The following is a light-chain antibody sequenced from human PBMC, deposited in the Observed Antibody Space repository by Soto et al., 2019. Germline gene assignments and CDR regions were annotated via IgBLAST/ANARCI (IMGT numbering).Light chain of an antibody. V-gene: IGLV2-23*02. CDR3: CSYAPTRNSYV. J-gene: IGLJ1*01. CDR1: SSDVGRYNL. CDR2: EVT. Sequence: QSVLTQPASVSGSPGQSITISCTGTSSDVGRYNLVSWYQHHPGTAPKLIIYEVTKRPSGVSNRFSASKSGNTASLTISGLQAEDDADYYCCSYAPTRNSYVFGSGTKVTVL.